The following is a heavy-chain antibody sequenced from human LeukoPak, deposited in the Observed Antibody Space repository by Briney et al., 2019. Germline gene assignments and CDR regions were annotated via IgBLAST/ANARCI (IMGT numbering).Heavy chain of an antibody. CDR2: ISSSGSTI. D-gene: IGHD2-8*02. V-gene: IGHV3-11*04. J-gene: IGHJ3*01. Sequence: PGGSLRLSCAASGFTFSDYYMSWIRQAPGKGLEWVSYISSSGSTIYYADSVKGRFTISRDNAKNSLYLQMNSLRVEDTAIYYCARIPVGGNRAFDVWGQGTMVTVSS. CDR3: ARIPVGGNRAFDV. CDR1: GFTFSDYY.